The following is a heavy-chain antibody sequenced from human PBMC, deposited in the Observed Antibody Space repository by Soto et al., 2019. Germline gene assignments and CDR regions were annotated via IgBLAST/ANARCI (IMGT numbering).Heavy chain of an antibody. CDR1: GFTFSSYE. CDR3: ARELTLSPFTVTTSGY. V-gene: IGHV3-48*03. J-gene: IGHJ4*02. D-gene: IGHD4-17*01. Sequence: EVQLLESGGGLVQPGGSLRLSCAASGFTFSSYEMNWVRQAPGKGLEWVSYISSSGSTIYYADSVKGRFTISRDNAKNSLYLQMNSLRAEDTAVYYCARELTLSPFTVTTSGYWGQGTLVTVSS. CDR2: ISSSGSTI.